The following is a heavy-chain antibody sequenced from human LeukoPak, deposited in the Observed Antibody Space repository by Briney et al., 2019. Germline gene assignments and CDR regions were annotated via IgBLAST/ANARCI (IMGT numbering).Heavy chain of an antibody. CDR2: IYHSGST. V-gene: IGHV4-4*02. J-gene: IGHJ5*02. CDR1: GGSISSSNW. Sequence: SETLSLTCAVSGGSISSSNWWSWVRQPPGKGLEWIGEIYHSGSTNYNPSLKSRVTISVDKSKNQFSLKLSSVTAADTAVYYCAREDSSGWSTWFDPWGQGTLVTVSS. CDR3: AREDSSGWSTWFDP. D-gene: IGHD6-19*01.